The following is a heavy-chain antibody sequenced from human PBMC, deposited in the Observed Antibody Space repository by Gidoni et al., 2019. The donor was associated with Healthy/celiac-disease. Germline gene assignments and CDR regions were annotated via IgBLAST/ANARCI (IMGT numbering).Heavy chain of an antibody. CDR2: ISGDGGST. CDR3: AKVHGGYYRSHFDY. J-gene: IGHJ4*02. Sequence: EVQLVESGGGVVQPGGSLRLSCAASGFTFDDYAMHWVRQAPGKGLEWVSLISGDGGSTYYADSVKGRFTISIDNSKNSLYLQMNSLRTEDTALYYCAKVHGGYYRSHFDYWGQGTLVTVSS. CDR1: GFTFDDYA. D-gene: IGHD3-3*01. V-gene: IGHV3-43*02.